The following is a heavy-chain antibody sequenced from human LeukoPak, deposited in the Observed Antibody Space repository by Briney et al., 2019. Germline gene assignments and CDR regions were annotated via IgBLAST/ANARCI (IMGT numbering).Heavy chain of an antibody. CDR2: INPNSGGT. D-gene: IGHD2-2*01. J-gene: IGHJ6*02. Sequence: ASVKVSCKASGYTFTGYYMHWVRQAPGQGLEWMGWINPNSGGTNYAQKFQGRVTMTRDTSISTAYMELSRLRSDDTAVYYCARTYCSSTSCYDTRYYYYGMDVWGQGTTVTVSS. V-gene: IGHV1-2*02. CDR3: ARTYCSSTSCYDTRYYYYGMDV. CDR1: GYTFTGYY.